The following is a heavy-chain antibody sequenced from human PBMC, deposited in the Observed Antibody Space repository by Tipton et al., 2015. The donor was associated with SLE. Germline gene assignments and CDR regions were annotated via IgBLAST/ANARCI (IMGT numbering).Heavy chain of an antibody. J-gene: IGHJ4*02. CDR3: ARDLAVAGSFDY. V-gene: IGHV3-9*01. D-gene: IGHD6-19*01. CDR1: GFTFDDYA. Sequence: SLRLSCAASGFTFDDYAMHWVRQAPGKGLEWVSGISWNSGSIGYADSVKGRFTISRDNAKNSLYLQMNSLRAEDTAVYYCARDLAVAGSFDYWGQGTLVTVSS. CDR2: ISWNSGSI.